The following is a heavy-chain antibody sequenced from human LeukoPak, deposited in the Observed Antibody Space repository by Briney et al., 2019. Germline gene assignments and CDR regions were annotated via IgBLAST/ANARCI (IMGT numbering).Heavy chain of an antibody. D-gene: IGHD2-2*01. CDR2: IYYSGST. Sequence: SETLSLTCTVSGGSISSYYWSWIRQPPGKGLEWIGYIYYSGSTNYNPSLKSRVTISVDTSKNQFSLKLSSVTAAGTAVYYCARVLWTNWFDPWGQGTLVTVSS. CDR3: ARVLWTNWFDP. V-gene: IGHV4-59*01. J-gene: IGHJ5*02. CDR1: GGSISSYY.